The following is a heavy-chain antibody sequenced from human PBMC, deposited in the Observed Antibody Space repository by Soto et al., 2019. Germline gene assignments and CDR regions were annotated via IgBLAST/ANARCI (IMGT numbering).Heavy chain of an antibody. V-gene: IGHV3-23*01. CDR3: AKDLWNQYYFDS. CDR2: ISGSGASA. J-gene: IGHJ4*02. CDR1: GFTFSSYA. D-gene: IGHD1-1*01. Sequence: GGSLRLSCAASGFTFSSYAMSWVRQAPGKGPDWVSTISGSGASADYADSVKGRFNISRDNSKNPLSLQMDGLRAEDTGVYYCAKDLWNQYYFDSWGQGTLVTVSS.